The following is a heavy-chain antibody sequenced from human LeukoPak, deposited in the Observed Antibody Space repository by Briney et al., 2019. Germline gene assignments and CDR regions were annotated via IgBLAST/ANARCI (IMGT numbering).Heavy chain of an antibody. CDR1: GFTFSSYA. J-gene: IGHJ4*02. D-gene: IGHD2-15*01. CDR2: ISYDGSNK. V-gene: IGHV3-30*04. CDR3: ARATVGSCYDY. Sequence: PGGSLRLSCAASGFTFSSYAMHWVRQAPGKGLEWVAVISYDGSNKYYADSVKGRFTISRDNSKNTLYLQMNSLRAEDTAVYYCARATVGSCYDYWGQGTLVTVSS.